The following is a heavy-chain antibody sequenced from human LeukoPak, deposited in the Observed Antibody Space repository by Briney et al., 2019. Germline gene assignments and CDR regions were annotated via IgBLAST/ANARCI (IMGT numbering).Heavy chain of an antibody. CDR1: GYTFTDYY. Sequence: ASVKVSCGASGYTFTDYYMHGVRQAPGQGLECMGCIHPKSGGTSCAESFEGRVIMTRDTSISTAYMEVRRLTSDDTAVYYCARGTILEPFDIWGQGTMVTVSS. D-gene: IGHD3-3*01. CDR2: IHPKSGGT. J-gene: IGHJ3*02. V-gene: IGHV1-2*02. CDR3: ARGTILEPFDI.